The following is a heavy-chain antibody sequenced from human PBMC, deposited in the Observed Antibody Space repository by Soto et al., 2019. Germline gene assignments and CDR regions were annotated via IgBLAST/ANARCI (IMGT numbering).Heavy chain of an antibody. Sequence: GGSLRLSCAASGFTFEDYAMHWVRQAPGKGLEWVAGISWNSGNIGFADSVKGRFTISRDNAKNSLYLQMNSLRAEDTAFYYCAKHQDPTCGGDCERGFDYWGQGTLVTVSS. D-gene: IGHD2-21*02. V-gene: IGHV3-9*01. CDR3: AKHQDPTCGGDCERGFDY. J-gene: IGHJ4*02. CDR1: GFTFEDYA. CDR2: ISWNSGNI.